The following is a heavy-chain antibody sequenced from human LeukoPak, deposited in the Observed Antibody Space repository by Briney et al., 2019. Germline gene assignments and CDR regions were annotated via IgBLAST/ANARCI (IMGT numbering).Heavy chain of an antibody. CDR1: GYTFTAYY. J-gene: IGHJ4*02. Sequence: GAPVKPSCKASGYTFTAYYIHLVRQAPGQRLEWMEWINSNSGGTNYAQKLEGSVHMTRDTSISTAYMEVSTLRSDDTAVYFCARRCDTSSYYTYYFDYWGQETVVRVFS. CDR2: INSNSGGT. V-gene: IGHV1-2*02. D-gene: IGHD3-22*01. CDR3: ARRCDTSSYYTYYFDY.